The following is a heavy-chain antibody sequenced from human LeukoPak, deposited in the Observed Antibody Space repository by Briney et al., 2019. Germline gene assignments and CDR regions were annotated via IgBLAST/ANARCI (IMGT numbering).Heavy chain of an antibody. D-gene: IGHD3-10*01. Sequence: SVKVSCKASGGTFSSYTITWVRQAPGQGLEWMGGIIPIFGTANYAQKFQGRVTITADESTSTAYMELSSVRSKDTAVYYCAKDGLLWFGEFYYYYYMDVWGKGTTVTISS. CDR3: AKDGLLWFGEFYYYYYMDV. CDR1: GGTFSSYT. J-gene: IGHJ6*03. V-gene: IGHV1-69*13. CDR2: IIPIFGTA.